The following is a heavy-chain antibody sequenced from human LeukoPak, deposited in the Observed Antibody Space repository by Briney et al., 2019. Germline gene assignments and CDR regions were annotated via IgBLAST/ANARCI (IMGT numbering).Heavy chain of an antibody. D-gene: IGHD4-23*01. CDR3: AKADGAYGGYFDY. J-gene: IGHJ4*02. V-gene: IGHV3-23*01. CDR1: GFTFSSYA. Sequence: PGGSLRLSCAASGFTFSSYAMSWVRQAPGKGLEWVSAISGSGGSTYYADSVKGRFTISRDNSKNTLYLQMNGLRAEDTAVYYCAKADGAYGGYFDYWGQGTLVTVSS. CDR2: ISGSGGST.